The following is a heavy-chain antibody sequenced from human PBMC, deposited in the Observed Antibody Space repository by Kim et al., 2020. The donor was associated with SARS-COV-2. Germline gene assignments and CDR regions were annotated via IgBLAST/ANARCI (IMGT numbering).Heavy chain of an antibody. J-gene: IGHJ4*02. CDR3: ARGDYYITIFGVARGPFDY. Sequence: SETLSLTCAVYGGSFSGYYWSWIRQPPGKGLEWIGEINHSGSTNYNPSLKSRVTISVDTSKNQFSLKLSSVTAADTAVYYCARGDYYITIFGVARGPFDYWGQGTLVTVSS. CDR1: GGSFSGYY. V-gene: IGHV4-34*01. D-gene: IGHD3-3*01. CDR2: INHSGST.